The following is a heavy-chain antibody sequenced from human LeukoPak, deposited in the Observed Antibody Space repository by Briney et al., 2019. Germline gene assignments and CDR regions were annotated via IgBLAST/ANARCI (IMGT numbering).Heavy chain of an antibody. V-gene: IGHV1-69*13. CDR2: IIPIFGTA. J-gene: IGHJ6*02. D-gene: IGHD4-11*01. CDR1: GGTFSSYA. Sequence: SVKVSCKASGGTFSSYAISWVRQAPGQGLEWMGGIIPIFGTANYAQKFQGRGTITADESTSTAYMELSSLRSEDTAVYYCARYTVTTYYYYYYGMDVWGQGTTVTVSS. CDR3: ARYTVTTYYYYYYGMDV.